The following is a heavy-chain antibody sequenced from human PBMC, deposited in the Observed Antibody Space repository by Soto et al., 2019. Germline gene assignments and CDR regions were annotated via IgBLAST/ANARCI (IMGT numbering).Heavy chain of an antibody. J-gene: IGHJ5*02. CDR2: IYHSGYT. Sequence: PSETLSLTCAVYGGSFSGYYWSWIRQPPGKGLEWIGYIYHSGYTNSNPSLRSRVAISVDTSKNQFSLNLTSVTAEDTAVYYCAKEPVGYSSSWPRYNWFDPWGQGTLVTVSS. CDR1: GGSFSGYY. V-gene: IGHV4-34*11. D-gene: IGHD6-13*01. CDR3: AKEPVGYSSSWPRYNWFDP.